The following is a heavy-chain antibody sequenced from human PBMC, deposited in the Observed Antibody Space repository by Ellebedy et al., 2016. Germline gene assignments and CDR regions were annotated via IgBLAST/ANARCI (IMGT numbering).Heavy chain of an antibody. CDR3: ARDPGNRWAPFDY. V-gene: IGHV1-3*01. D-gene: IGHD1-26*01. Sequence: ASVKVSCKASGYTFTVYGLHWARQAPGQRLEWMGWINAGNGETKYSQRFQGRVTFTSDTSANTAYMELSSLSSEDTAVYYCARDPGNRWAPFDYWGRGTLVTVSS. J-gene: IGHJ4*02. CDR1: GYTFTVYG. CDR2: INAGNGET.